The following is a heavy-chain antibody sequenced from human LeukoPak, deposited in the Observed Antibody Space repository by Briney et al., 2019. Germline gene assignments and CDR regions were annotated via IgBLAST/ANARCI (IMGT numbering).Heavy chain of an antibody. J-gene: IGHJ4*02. Sequence: PGGSLRLSCAASGFTFGDYAMHWVRHAPGKGLEWVSGISWNSSRSDYADSVKGRFTISRDNAKNSLFLQMNSLRSEDMALYYCAKDIGYTSGQGMDYWGQGTLVTVS. V-gene: IGHV3-9*03. D-gene: IGHD6-19*01. CDR2: ISWNSSRS. CDR1: GFTFGDYA. CDR3: AKDIGYTSGQGMDY.